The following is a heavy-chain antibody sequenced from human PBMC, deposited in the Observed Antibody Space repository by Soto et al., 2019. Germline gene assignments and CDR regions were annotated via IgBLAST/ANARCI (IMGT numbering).Heavy chain of an antibody. CDR2: MNPNSGNT. CDR3: AREKISYGMDV. CDR1: GSTFPSYD. J-gene: IGHJ6*01. V-gene: IGHV1-8*01. Sequence: QVQLVQSGAEVKKPGASVKVSCKASGSTFPSYDINWVRQATGQGLEWMGRMNPNSGNTGYPQKFQGRVTMTRNTSICTAYMELSSLRSEDTAVYYCAREKISYGMDVWGRGTTVTVSS.